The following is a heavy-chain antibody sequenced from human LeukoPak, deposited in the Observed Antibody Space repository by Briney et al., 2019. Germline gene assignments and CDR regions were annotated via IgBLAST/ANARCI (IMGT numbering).Heavy chain of an antibody. J-gene: IGHJ4*02. V-gene: IGHV4-59*11. CDR1: GGSISSHY. CDR3: ARVGYYDSSGYYHTEAFDY. D-gene: IGHD3-22*01. Sequence: SESLSLTCTVSGGSISSHYWSWIRQPRGKGLEWIGFIYYSASTIFNPSLKSRVTISVDTSKNQSSLKLSSVSAADTAVYYCARVGYYDSSGYYHTEAFDYWAQGTLVTVSS. CDR2: IYYSAST.